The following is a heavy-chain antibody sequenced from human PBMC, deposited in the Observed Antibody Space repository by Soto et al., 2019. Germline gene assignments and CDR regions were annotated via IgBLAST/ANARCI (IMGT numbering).Heavy chain of an antibody. V-gene: IGHV4-39*02. J-gene: IGHJ4*02. Sequence: SETLSVTCTVSVCTISSSSYSWGWNREPPGWGLEWMGVIYYCGGTYNHRSLESRVTISVDTDQSRFSLELSSVTAGDRAGYYCAGTNNNNWSNFDYWGQGTLVTVSS. CDR1: VCTISSSSYS. CDR2: IYYCGGT. CDR3: AGTNNNNWSNFDY. D-gene: IGHD1-1*01.